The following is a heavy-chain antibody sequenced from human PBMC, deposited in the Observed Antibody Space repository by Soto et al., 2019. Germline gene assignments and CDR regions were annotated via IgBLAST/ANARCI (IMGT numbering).Heavy chain of an antibody. CDR3: ARPYYDSSCYYYDY. CDR2: IIPIFGTA. Sequence: QVQLVQSGAEVQKPGSSVKVSCNASVGTFSSYAISWVRQAPGQGLEWMGGIIPIFGTANYAQKFQGRVTITADESTSTAYMGPSSLRSEDTAVYYCARPYYDSSCYYYDYWGPGTLVTVSS. V-gene: IGHV1-69*01. D-gene: IGHD3-22*01. CDR1: VGTFSSYA. J-gene: IGHJ4*02.